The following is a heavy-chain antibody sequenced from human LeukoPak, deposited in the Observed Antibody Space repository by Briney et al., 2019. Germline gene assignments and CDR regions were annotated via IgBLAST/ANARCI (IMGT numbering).Heavy chain of an antibody. CDR3: ARRAGGYSHPYDY. D-gene: IGHD4-23*01. CDR2: ISYDGSTK. V-gene: IGHV3-30*03. Sequence: GGSLRLSCTASGFTFSTYGMHRVRQAPGKGLEWVTLISYDGSTKYYSDSVKGRFTLSRDNSKNTLYLQMNSLRAEDTAVYYCARRAGGYSHPYDYWGQGILVTVSS. CDR1: GFTFSTYG. J-gene: IGHJ4*02.